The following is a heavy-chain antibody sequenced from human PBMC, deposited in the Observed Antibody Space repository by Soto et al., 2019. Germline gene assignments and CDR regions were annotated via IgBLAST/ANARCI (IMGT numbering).Heavy chain of an antibody. J-gene: IGHJ4*02. CDR1: VYSFSNYW. D-gene: IGHD1-20*01. V-gene: IGHV5-10-1*01. CDR3: AVQYNWNSFDY. Sequence: PGESLKISCKGSVYSFSNYWISWVRQMPGKGLEWMGRIDPSDSYTNYSPSFQGHVTISADKSISTAYLQWSSPKASDTAMYYCAVQYNWNSFDYWGQGTLVTVSS. CDR2: IDPSDSYT.